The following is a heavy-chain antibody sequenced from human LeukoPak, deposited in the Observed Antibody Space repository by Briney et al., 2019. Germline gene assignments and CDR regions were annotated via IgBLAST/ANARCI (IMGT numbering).Heavy chain of an antibody. D-gene: IGHD1-14*01. CDR1: GGSVSSGSYY. CDR3: ARNLYIAR. Sequence: SETLSLTCTVSGGSVSSGSYYWSWISQPPGKGLEWIGYIYYSGSTSYNPSLKSRVTMSVNKPKSQFSLKLTSVTAADTAVYYCARNLYIARWGQGTMVTVSS. CDR2: IYYSGST. V-gene: IGHV4-61*01. J-gene: IGHJ3*01.